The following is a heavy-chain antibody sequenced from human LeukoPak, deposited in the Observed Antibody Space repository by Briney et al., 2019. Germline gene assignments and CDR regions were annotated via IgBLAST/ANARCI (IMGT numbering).Heavy chain of an antibody. D-gene: IGHD3-22*01. V-gene: IGHV3-30*04. J-gene: IGHJ1*01. CDR1: GFTFSSYA. CDR3: ATYSSLNRREFQY. Sequence: GTSLRLSCAASGFTFSSYAMHWVRQAPGKGLEWVAVISYDASNKYYADSVKGRFTISRDNSKNTLYLQMSSLRAEDTAVYYCATYSSLNRREFQYWGQGTLLTVSS. CDR2: ISYDASNK.